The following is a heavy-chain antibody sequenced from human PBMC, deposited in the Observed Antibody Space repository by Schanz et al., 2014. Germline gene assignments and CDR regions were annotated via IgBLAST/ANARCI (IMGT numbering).Heavy chain of an antibody. J-gene: IGHJ4*02. D-gene: IGHD2-2*01. CDR3: ARAARRTRVVPLYFDY. CDR1: GGSFSGYY. Sequence: QVQLQQWGAGLLKPSETLSLTCAVYGGSFSGYYWSWIRQPPGKGLEWIAEINHGGSTNYNPSLKSRVPISVDTSKTQFSLKLRSVTAADTAVYYCARAARRTRVVPLYFDYWGQGTLVTVSS. CDR2: INHGGST. V-gene: IGHV4-34*01.